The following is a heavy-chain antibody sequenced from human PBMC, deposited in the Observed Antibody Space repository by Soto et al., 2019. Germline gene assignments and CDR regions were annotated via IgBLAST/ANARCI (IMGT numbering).Heavy chain of an antibody. CDR2: IYPGDSDT. J-gene: IGHJ6*03. CDR3: ARHYKYCSSTSCLTVNPPAKGSNYYYYYYMDV. Sequence: GESLKISCKGSGYSFTSYWIGWVRQMPGKGLEWMGIIYPGDSDTRYSPSFQGQVTISADKSISTAYLQWSSLKASDTAMYYCARHYKYCSSTSCLTVNPPAKGSNYYYYYYMDVWGKGTTVTVSS. V-gene: IGHV5-51*01. CDR1: GYSFTSYW. D-gene: IGHD2-2*01.